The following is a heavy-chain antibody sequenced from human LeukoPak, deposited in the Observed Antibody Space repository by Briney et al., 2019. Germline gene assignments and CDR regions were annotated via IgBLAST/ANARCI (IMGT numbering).Heavy chain of an antibody. V-gene: IGHV3-23*01. CDR3: AHSGYYYGSGSYFGRGY. Sequence: GGSLRLPCAASGFTFSTYAMSWVRQAPGKGLEWVSSVSGSGGSTYYADSVKGRFTISRDNSKNTLYLQMNSLRAEDTAVYYCAHSGYYYGSGSYFGRGYWGQGTLVTVSS. J-gene: IGHJ4*02. CDR2: VSGSGGST. D-gene: IGHD3-10*01. CDR1: GFTFSTYA.